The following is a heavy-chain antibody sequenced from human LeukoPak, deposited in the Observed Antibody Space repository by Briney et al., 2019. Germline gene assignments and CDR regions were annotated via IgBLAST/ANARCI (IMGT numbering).Heavy chain of an antibody. CDR3: ARGGGYYTSGSYLGY. CDR2: VYYSGST. CDR1: GGSISTYY. V-gene: IGHV4-59*01. J-gene: IGHJ4*02. D-gene: IGHD3-10*01. Sequence: TPSETLSLTCTVSGGSISTYYWNWIRQPPGKGLEWIGYVYYSGSTNYNPSLKSRVAVSLDTSKNQFSLKLSSVTAADTAMYYCARGGGYYTSGSYLGYWGRGTLVTVSS.